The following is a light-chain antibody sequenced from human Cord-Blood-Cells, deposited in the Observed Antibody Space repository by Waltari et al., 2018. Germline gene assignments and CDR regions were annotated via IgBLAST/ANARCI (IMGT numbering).Light chain of an antibody. J-gene: IGKJ2*01. CDR1: QSISSW. CDR3: QQYNSYSYT. Sequence: IKMPQSPSTLSASVPDRVTNTCRASQSISSWLAWYQQKPGKAPKLLIYTASSLESGVPSRFSGSGSGTEFTLTISSLQPDDFATYYCQQYNSYSYTFGQGTKLEIK. V-gene: IGKV1-5*03. CDR2: TAS.